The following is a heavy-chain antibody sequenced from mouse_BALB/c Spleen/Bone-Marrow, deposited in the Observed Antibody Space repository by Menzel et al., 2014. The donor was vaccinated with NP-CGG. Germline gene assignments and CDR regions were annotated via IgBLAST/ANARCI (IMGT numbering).Heavy chain of an antibody. D-gene: IGHD1-1*01. J-gene: IGHJ4*01. CDR3: AREGCGSIFVVAMDY. CDR1: GFTFSTYA. CDR2: ISSGGST. V-gene: IGHV5-6-5*01. Sequence: EVKLVESGGGLVKPGGSLKLSCAASGFTFSTYALSWVSQTPEKSLEWVASISSGGSTYYSDSVKGRFTISRDNARNILYLQMNSLSSEDTAMNYCAREGCGSIFVVAMDYLGQGPSVTVSS.